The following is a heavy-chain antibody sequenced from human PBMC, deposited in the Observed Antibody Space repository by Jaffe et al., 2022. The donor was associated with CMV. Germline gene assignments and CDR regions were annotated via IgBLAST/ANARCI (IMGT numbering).Heavy chain of an antibody. CDR3: ARDIRFLEWEGALDYYYMDV. J-gene: IGHJ6*03. CDR1: GGSISSYY. D-gene: IGHD3-3*01. V-gene: IGHV4-59*01. CDR2: IYYSGST. Sequence: QVQLQESGPGLVKPSETLSLTCTVSGGSISSYYWSWIRQPPGKGLEWIGYIYYSGSTNYNPSLKSRVTISVDTSKNQFSLKLSSVTAADTAVYYCARDIRFLEWEGALDYYYMDVWGKGTTVTVSS.